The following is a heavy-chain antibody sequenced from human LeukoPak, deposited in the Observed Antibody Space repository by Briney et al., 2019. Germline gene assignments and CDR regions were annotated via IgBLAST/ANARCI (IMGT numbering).Heavy chain of an antibody. CDR1: GGSFSGYY. D-gene: IGHD3-10*01. CDR3: ARMTMVRGGTFDY. V-gene: IGHV4-34*01. CDR2: INHSGST. J-gene: IGHJ4*02. Sequence: SETLSLTCAVYGGSFSGYYWSWIRQPPGKGLEWIGEINHSGSTNYNPSLKSRVTISVDTSKNQFSLKLSSVTAADTAVYYCARMTMVRGGTFDYWGQGTLVTVSS.